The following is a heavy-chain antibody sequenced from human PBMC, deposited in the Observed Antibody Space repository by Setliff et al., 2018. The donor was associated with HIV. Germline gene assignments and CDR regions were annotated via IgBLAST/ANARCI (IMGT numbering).Heavy chain of an antibody. V-gene: IGHV1-18*01. CDR2: ISTYNGNT. Sequence: ASVKVSCKASGYTFTNYDISWVRQAPGQGLEWMGWISTYNGNTNYAQKLQGRVTMTTDTSTSTAYMELRSLRSDDTAVYYCARDRRAVAGTPPDAFDIWGQGTMVTV. J-gene: IGHJ3*02. D-gene: IGHD6-19*01. CDR3: ARDRRAVAGTPPDAFDI. CDR1: GYTFTNYD.